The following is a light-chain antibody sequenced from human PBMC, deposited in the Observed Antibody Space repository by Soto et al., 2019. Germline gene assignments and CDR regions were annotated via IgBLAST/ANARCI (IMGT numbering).Light chain of an antibody. CDR2: EVT. CDR1: NSDVGAYNY. J-gene: IGLJ1*01. Sequence: QSALTQPPSASGSPGQSVTISCTGTNSDVGAYNYVSWYQQHPGKVPKLLIYEVTKRPSGVPDRFSGSKSGNTASLTVSGLQTEDEADYYCSAYAGSNNFVFGSGTKVTV. CDR3: SAYAGSNNFV. V-gene: IGLV2-8*01.